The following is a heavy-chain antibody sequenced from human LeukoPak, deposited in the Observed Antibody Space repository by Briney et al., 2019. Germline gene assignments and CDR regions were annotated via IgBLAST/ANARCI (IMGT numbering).Heavy chain of an antibody. CDR2: IYTSGST. V-gene: IGHV4-61*02. D-gene: IGHD5-18*01. J-gene: IGHJ4*02. CDR3: ARGRYSYGGAVGDYFDY. CDR1: GGSISSGSYY. Sequence: SETLSLTCTVSGGSISSGSYYWSWIRPPAGKGLEWIGRIYTSGSTNYNPSLKSRVTISVDTSKNQFSLKLSSVTAADTAVYYCARGRYSYGGAVGDYFDYWGQGTLVTVSS.